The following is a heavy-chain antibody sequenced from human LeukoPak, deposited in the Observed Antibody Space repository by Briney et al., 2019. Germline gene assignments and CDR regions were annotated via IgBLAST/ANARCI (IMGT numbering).Heavy chain of an antibody. CDR2: IYHSGST. CDR1: GYSISSGYY. V-gene: IGHV4-38-2*02. D-gene: IGHD6-13*01. CDR3: ARDADAQQQLVGFGY. J-gene: IGHJ4*02. Sequence: PSETLSLTCAVSGYSISSGYYWGWIRQPPGKGLEWIGSIYHSGSTYYKPSLKSRVTISVDTSKNQFSLKLSSVTAADTAVYYCARDADAQQQLVGFGYWGQGTLVTVSS.